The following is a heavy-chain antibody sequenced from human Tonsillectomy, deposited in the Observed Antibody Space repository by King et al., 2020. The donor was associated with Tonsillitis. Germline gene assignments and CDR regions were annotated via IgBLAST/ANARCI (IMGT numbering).Heavy chain of an antibody. J-gene: IGHJ4*02. CDR2: IYYSGTT. CDR3: ARIQRRDGYNFDY. CDR1: GGSLISGDYY. Sequence: VQLQESGPGLVKPSQTLSLTCTVSGGSLISGDYYCSWVRQPPGKGLEWIGYIYYSGTTYYNPSLKRRVSISVDTSKNQFSLKLSSVTAADTAVYYCARIQRRDGYNFDYWGQGTLVTVSS. D-gene: IGHD5-24*01. V-gene: IGHV4-30-4*01.